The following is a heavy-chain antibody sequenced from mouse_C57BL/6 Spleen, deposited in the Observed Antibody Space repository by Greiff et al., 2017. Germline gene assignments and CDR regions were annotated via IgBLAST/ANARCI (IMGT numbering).Heavy chain of an antibody. J-gene: IGHJ3*01. CDR2: ISDGGSYT. CDR3: ARDSSLFAY. V-gene: IGHV5-4*01. Sequence: VQLKQSGGGLVKPGGSLKLSCAASGFTFSSYAMSWVRQTPEKRLEWVATISDGGSYTYYPDNVKGRFTISRDNAKNNLYLQMSHLKSEDTAMYYCARDSSLFAYWGQGTLVTVSA. CDR1: GFTFSSYA.